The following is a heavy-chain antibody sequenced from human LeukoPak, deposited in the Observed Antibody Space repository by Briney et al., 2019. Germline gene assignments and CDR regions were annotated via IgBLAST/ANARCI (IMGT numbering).Heavy chain of an antibody. CDR2: IIPIFGTA. V-gene: IGHV1-69*13. D-gene: IGHD3-22*01. Sequence: ASVKVSCTASGGTFSSYAISWVRQAPGQGLEWMGGIIPIFGTANYAQKFQGRVTITADESTSTAYMELSSLRSEDTAVYYCARDSSGYYYPGAFDIWGQGTMVTVSS. CDR3: ARDSSGYYYPGAFDI. CDR1: GGTFSSYA. J-gene: IGHJ3*02.